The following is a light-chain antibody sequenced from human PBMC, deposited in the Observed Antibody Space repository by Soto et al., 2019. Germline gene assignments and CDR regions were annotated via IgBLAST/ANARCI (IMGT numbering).Light chain of an antibody. CDR2: EAS. V-gene: IGKV1-33*01. CDR3: QQYDNLPVT. Sequence: DLQMTQSPSSLSASVGDRVTITCQASQAINIYLNWYQQKPGKAPNLLIYEASNLEKGVPSRFSGGGSGTHFTLTINSLQPEDIATYYCQQYDNLPVTFGPGTKLDI. CDR1: QAINIY. J-gene: IGKJ3*01.